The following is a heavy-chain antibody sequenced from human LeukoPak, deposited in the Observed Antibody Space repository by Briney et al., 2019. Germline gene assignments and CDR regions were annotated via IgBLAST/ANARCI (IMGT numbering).Heavy chain of an antibody. J-gene: IGHJ5*02. Sequence: SETLSLTCTVSGGSISSGSYYWSWIRQPAGKGLEWIGRIYTSGSTNYNPSLKSRVTISVDTSKNQFSLKLSSVTAADTAVYCCARLSITMVRRNNWFDPWGQGTLVTVSS. V-gene: IGHV4-61*02. CDR2: IYTSGST. CDR3: ARLSITMVRRNNWFDP. CDR1: GGSISSGSYY. D-gene: IGHD3-10*01.